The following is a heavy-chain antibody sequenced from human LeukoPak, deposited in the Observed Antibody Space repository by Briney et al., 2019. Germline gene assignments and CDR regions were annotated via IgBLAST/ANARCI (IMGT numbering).Heavy chain of an antibody. D-gene: IGHD3-3*01. CDR3: ASAYLDDFWSGHF. V-gene: IGHV3-7*01. J-gene: IGHJ4*02. CDR1: GFTFSTHW. CDR2: IREDGSEK. Sequence: GGSLRLSCAASGFTFSTHWMSWARQVPGKGLEWVANIREDGSEKYYVDSVKGRFTISRDNAKKSLYLQMNGLRAEDSAVYYCASAYLDDFWSGHFWGQGTQVTVSS.